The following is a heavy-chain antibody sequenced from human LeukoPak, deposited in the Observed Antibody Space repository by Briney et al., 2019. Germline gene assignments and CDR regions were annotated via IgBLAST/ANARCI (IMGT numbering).Heavy chain of an antibody. CDR2: IMPVFGTA. CDR3: ARGQAARDPSFFDY. CDR1: GGTFSSYA. D-gene: IGHD6-6*01. J-gene: IGHJ4*02. Sequence: SVKVSCKASGGTFSSYAINWVRQAPGQGLEWMGGIMPVFGTANYAQKFQGRVAISADGSTSTVYMELSSLRSEDTAVYYCARGQAARDPSFFDYWGQGTLVTVSS. V-gene: IGHV1-69*13.